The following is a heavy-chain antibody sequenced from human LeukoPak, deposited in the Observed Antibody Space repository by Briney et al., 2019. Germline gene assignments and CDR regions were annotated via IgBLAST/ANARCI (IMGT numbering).Heavy chain of an antibody. Sequence: GGSLRLSCAASGFAFSSYSMNWVRQAPGKGLEWVSCISSSSSYIYYADSVKGRFTISRDNAKNSLYLQMNSLRAEDTAVYYCARATSSSWYSGWGQGTLVTVSS. V-gene: IGHV3-21*01. J-gene: IGHJ4*02. D-gene: IGHD6-13*01. CDR2: ISSSSSYI. CDR1: GFAFSSYS. CDR3: ARATSSSWYSG.